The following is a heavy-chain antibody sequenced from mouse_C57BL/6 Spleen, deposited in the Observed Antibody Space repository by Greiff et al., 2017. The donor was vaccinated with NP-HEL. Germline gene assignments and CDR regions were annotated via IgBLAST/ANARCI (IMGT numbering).Heavy chain of an antibody. CDR1: GFNIKDDY. J-gene: IGHJ4*01. CDR3: TRLLRGDLDY. V-gene: IGHV14-4*01. D-gene: IGHD2-3*01. Sequence: EVKLQESGAELVRPGASVKLSCTASGFNIKDDYMHWVKQRPEQGLEWIGWIDPENGDTEYASKFQGKATITADTSSNTAYLQLSSLTSEDTAVYYCTRLLRGDLDYWGQGTSVTVSS. CDR2: IDPENGDT.